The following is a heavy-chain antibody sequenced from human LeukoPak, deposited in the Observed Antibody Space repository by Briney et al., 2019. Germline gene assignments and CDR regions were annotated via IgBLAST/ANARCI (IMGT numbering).Heavy chain of an antibody. V-gene: IGHV3-48*01. J-gene: IGHJ4*02. CDR2: ISGSSDTR. D-gene: IGHD6-19*01. CDR1: GFTFSSYS. Sequence: GGSLRLSCAASGFTFSSYSMNWVRQAPGKGLEWVSYISGSSDTRYYADSMKGRFTISRDNAKNSLYLQMNSLRAEDTAVYYCARAPYTSGWYRGDNDYWGQGTLVTVSS. CDR3: ARAPYTSGWYRGDNDY.